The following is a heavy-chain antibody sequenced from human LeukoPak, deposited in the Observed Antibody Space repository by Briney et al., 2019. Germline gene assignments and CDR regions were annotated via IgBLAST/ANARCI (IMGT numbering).Heavy chain of an antibody. CDR3: ARDGLVVVPAATYDSLFDY. Sequence: GASVKVSCKASGYTFTSYGISWVRQAPGHGLEWMGWISAYNGNTNYAQKLQGRVTMTTDTSTSTAYMELRSLRSDDTSVYYCARDGLVVVPAATYDSLFDYWGQGTLVTVSS. J-gene: IGHJ4*02. CDR2: ISAYNGNT. D-gene: IGHD2-2*01. V-gene: IGHV1-18*01. CDR1: GYTFTSYG.